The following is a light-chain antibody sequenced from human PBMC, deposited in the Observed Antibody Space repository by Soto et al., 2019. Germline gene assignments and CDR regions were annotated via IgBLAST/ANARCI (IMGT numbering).Light chain of an antibody. Sequence: QSMLTQPPSASGTPGQRVTFSCSGSSSNIGSNTVNWYQQLPGTAPKLLIYSNNQRPSGVPDRFSGSKSGTSASLAISGLQSEDEADYYCAAWDDSLNAYVFGTGTKVTVL. CDR2: SNN. V-gene: IGLV1-44*01. CDR1: SSNIGSNT. CDR3: AAWDDSLNAYV. J-gene: IGLJ1*01.